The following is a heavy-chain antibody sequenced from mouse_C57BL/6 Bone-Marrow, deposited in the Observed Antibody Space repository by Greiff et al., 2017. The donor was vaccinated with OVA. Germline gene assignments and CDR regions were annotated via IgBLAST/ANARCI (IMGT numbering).Heavy chain of an antibody. V-gene: IGHV6-3*01. CDR2: IRLKSDNYQS. D-gene: IGHD2-12*01. J-gene: IGHJ2*01. Sequence: EVKLQESGGGLVQPGGSMKLSCVASGFTFSNYWMNWVRQSPEKGLEWVAQIRLKSDNYQSHHPETVKGRFTISRDDSKSSVYLQMDNLRAEDTGIYYCTLRLDYWGQGTTLTVSS. CDR3: TLRLDY. CDR1: GFTFSNYW.